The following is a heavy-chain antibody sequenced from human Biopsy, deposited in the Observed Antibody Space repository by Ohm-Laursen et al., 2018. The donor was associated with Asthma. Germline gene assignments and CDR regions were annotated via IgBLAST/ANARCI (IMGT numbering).Heavy chain of an antibody. Sequence: SLRLSCAASGFSFSNFAIHWVRQAPGKGLEWVGVISKDASTQDYADSVKGRFTMARDNSKNTLDLQMNSLREEDTAVYYCARDGTDDAFDIWGQGTVVSVSS. D-gene: IGHD1-1*01. J-gene: IGHJ3*02. V-gene: IGHV3-30*01. CDR1: GFSFSNFA. CDR2: ISKDASTQ. CDR3: ARDGTDDAFDI.